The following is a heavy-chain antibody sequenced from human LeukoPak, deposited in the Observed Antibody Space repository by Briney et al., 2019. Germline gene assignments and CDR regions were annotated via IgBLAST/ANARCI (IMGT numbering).Heavy chain of an antibody. V-gene: IGHV3-7*01. D-gene: IGHD3-3*01. CDR3: TTGPFNIRLDGTFDY. Sequence: GGSLRLSCAASGFTFSSYWMFWVRQAPGKGLEWVANINQDGGEKHLVDSVKGRFTISRDNAKNSLFLQMNSLRAEDTAVYYCTTGPFNIRLDGTFDYWGQGTLDTVSS. J-gene: IGHJ4*02. CDR1: GFTFSSYW. CDR2: INQDGGEK.